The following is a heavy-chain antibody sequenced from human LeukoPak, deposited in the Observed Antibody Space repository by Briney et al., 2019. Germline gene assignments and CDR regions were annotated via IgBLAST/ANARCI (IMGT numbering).Heavy chain of an antibody. Sequence: GGSLRLSCAASGFTFSSYGMHWVRQAPGKGLEWVAVISYDGSNKYYADSVKGRFTISRVNSKNTLYLQMNSLRAEDTAVYYCAKDVVAGDFYYYYGMDVWGQGTTVTVSS. CDR1: GFTFSSYG. J-gene: IGHJ6*02. D-gene: IGHD6-19*01. CDR3: AKDVVAGDFYYYYGMDV. V-gene: IGHV3-30*18. CDR2: ISYDGSNK.